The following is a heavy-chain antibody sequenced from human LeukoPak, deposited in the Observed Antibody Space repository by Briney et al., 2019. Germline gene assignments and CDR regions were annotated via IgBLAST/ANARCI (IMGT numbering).Heavy chain of an antibody. J-gene: IGHJ5*02. D-gene: IGHD3-22*01. CDR3: ARGRYDSSGYYWWFDP. CDR1: DGSISNYY. Sequence: SETLSLTCTVSDGSISNYYWSWIRQPAGKGLEWIGRIYTSGSTNYNPSLKSRVTISVDTSKNQFSLKLSSVTAADTAVYYCARGRYDSSGYYWWFDPWGQGTLVTVSS. CDR2: IYTSGST. V-gene: IGHV4-4*07.